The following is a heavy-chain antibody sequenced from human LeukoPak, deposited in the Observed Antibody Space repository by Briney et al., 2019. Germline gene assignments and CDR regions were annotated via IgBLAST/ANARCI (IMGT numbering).Heavy chain of an antibody. CDR1: GFTFSSYW. D-gene: IGHD1-1*01. CDR2: IKQDGSEK. Sequence: GGSLRLSCAASGFTFSSYWMSWVRQAPGKGLEWVANIKQDGSEKYYVDSVKGRFTISRDNAKNSLYLQMNSLRAEDTAVYYCAREHTNSYYYYGTDVWGQGTTVTVSS. J-gene: IGHJ6*02. CDR3: AREHTNSYYYYGTDV. V-gene: IGHV3-7*01.